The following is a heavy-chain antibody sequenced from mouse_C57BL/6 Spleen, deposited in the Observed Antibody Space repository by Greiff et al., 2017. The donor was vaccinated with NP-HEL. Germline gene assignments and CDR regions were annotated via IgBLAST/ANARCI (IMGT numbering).Heavy chain of an antibody. J-gene: IGHJ3*01. Sequence: QVQLQQSGAELVKPGASVKLSCKASGYTFTSYWMHWVKQRPGQGLEWIGMIHPNSGSTNYNEKFKSKATLTVDKSSSKAYMQLSSLTSEDSAVYYCAGRASYYYGTPFAYWGQGTLVTVSA. CDR1: GYTFTSYW. D-gene: IGHD1-1*01. CDR2: IHPNSGST. V-gene: IGHV1-64*01. CDR3: AGRASYYYGTPFAY.